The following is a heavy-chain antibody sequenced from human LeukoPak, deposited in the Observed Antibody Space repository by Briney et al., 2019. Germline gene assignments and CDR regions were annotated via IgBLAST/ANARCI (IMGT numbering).Heavy chain of an antibody. Sequence: GASVKVSCKASGYTFTSYGISWVRQAPGQGLEWMGWISAYNGNTNYAQKLQGRATMTTDTSTSTAYMELRSLRFDDTAVYYCARDFAWGSGGAPIDDNWLDPWGQGTLVTVSS. D-gene: IGHD7-27*01. V-gene: IGHV1-18*01. CDR1: GYTFTSYG. CDR3: ARDFAWGSGGAPIDDNWLDP. J-gene: IGHJ5*02. CDR2: ISAYNGNT.